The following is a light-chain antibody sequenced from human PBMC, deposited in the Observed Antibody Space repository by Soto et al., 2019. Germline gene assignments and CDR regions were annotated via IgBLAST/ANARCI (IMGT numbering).Light chain of an antibody. CDR1: QSIEIS. V-gene: IGKV1-5*03. CDR2: TAS. Sequence: DIQMTQSPSTRSASVGDRVTITCRASQSIEISLAWYRQKPGKAPRPLIYTASNLQSGFSSRFSGSGSGTEFSLTLSCLRPDDFATYYRQQHKRDPGTFGQGTKVEMK. CDR3: QQHKRDPGT. J-gene: IGKJ1*01.